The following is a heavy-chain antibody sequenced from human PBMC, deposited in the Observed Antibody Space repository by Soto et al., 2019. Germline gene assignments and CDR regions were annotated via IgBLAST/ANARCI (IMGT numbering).Heavy chain of an antibody. D-gene: IGHD2-8*01. J-gene: IGHJ5*02. CDR3: TKVSSGWLDP. CDR1: GGSISSSGFS. Sequence: SETLSLTCTVSGGSISSSGFSRGWVRQPPGKGLEGIGCAYYSGNTYYNPSPKSRVTISVDTSGNQFSLRPNSVTAADTAVYYSTKVSSGWLDPWGQGTLVTVSS. CDR2: AYYSGNT. V-gene: IGHV4-39*01.